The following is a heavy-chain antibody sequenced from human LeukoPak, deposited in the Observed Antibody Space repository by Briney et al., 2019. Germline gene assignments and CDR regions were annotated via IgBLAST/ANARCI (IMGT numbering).Heavy chain of an antibody. CDR3: ARRMKYDYVWGSTFDY. CDR1: DGAFSYYY. Sequence: SETLSLTCAVYDGAFSYYYWTWIRQPPGKGLGWIGEINHTGSTTYNPSLESRVTISVDTSKNQFSLKLSSVTAADTAVYYCARRMKYDYVWGSTFDYWGQGTLVTVSS. D-gene: IGHD3-16*01. J-gene: IGHJ4*02. V-gene: IGHV4-34*01. CDR2: INHTGST.